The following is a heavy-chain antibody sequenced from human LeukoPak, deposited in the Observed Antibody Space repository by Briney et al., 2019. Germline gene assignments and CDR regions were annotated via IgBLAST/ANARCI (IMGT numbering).Heavy chain of an antibody. CDR3: ARTHYGSGSYYYFDY. V-gene: IGHV1-18*01. J-gene: IGHJ4*02. D-gene: IGHD3-10*01. CDR2: ISAYNGNT. Sequence: GASVTVSCKASGYTFTSCGISWVRQAPGQGLEWMGWISAYNGNTNYAQKLQGRVTMTTDTSTSTAYMELRSLRSDDTAVYYCARTHYGSGSYYYFDYWGQGTLVTVSS. CDR1: GYTFTSCG.